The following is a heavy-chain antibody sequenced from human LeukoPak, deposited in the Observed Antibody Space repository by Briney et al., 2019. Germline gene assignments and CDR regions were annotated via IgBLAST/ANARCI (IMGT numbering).Heavy chain of an antibody. Sequence: SETLSLTCTVSGYFISSGYYWGWIRQPPGKGLQWIGSIHHSGSTYYNPSLKSRVTISVDTSKNQFSLKLSSVTAADTALYYCAGVTGSYYFYYYMDVWGKGTTVTVSS. CDR2: IHHSGST. V-gene: IGHV4-38-2*02. CDR3: AGVTGSYYFYYYMDV. D-gene: IGHD3-10*01. CDR1: GYFISSGYY. J-gene: IGHJ6*03.